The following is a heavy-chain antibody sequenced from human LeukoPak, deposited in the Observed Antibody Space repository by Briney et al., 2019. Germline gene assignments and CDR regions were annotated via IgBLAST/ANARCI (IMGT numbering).Heavy chain of an antibody. Sequence: GESLKISCQGSGYIFTSYWIGWVRQMPGKGLEWVGIINPGDSDARYSPSFQGQVIISADKSISTAYLQWSSLKASDTAMYYCARAWSFDYWGQGTLVTVSS. CDR3: ARAWSFDY. CDR1: GYIFTSYW. CDR2: INPGDSDA. D-gene: IGHD2-15*01. J-gene: IGHJ4*02. V-gene: IGHV5-51*01.